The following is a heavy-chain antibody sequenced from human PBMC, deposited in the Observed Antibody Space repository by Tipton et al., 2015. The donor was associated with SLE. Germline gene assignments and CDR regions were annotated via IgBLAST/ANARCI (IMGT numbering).Heavy chain of an antibody. Sequence: QLVQSGPEVKKPGASVKVSCKASGYTFTSFDINWVRQATGQGLEWMGWMNPNSGNTAYAQKFQGRVTMTRDTSIGTAYMELSSLRPEDTAVYYCARQPPQLGFDYWGQGNLVTVSS. CDR3: ARQPPQLGFDY. CDR1: GYTFTSFD. CDR2: MNPNSGNT. V-gene: IGHV1-8*01. J-gene: IGHJ4*02. D-gene: IGHD5-24*01.